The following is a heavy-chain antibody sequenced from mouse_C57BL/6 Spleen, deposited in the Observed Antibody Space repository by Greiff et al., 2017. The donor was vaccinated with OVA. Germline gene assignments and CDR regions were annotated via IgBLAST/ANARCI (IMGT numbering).Heavy chain of an antibody. V-gene: IGHV3-6*01. Sequence: VQLKESGPGLVKPSQSLSLTCSVTGYSITSGYYWNWIRQFPGNKLEWMGYISYDGSNNYNPSLKNRISITRDTSKNQFFLKLNSVTTEDTATYYCAREAEDYAMDYWGQGTSVTVSS. CDR3: AREAEDYAMDY. J-gene: IGHJ4*01. CDR1: GYSITSGYY. CDR2: ISYDGSN.